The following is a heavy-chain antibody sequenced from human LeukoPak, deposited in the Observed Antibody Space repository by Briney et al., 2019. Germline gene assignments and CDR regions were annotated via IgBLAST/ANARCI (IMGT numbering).Heavy chain of an antibody. J-gene: IGHJ4*02. D-gene: IGHD5-24*01. CDR1: GSGFTSYW. V-gene: IGHV5-51*01. Sequence: GESLEISFQASGSGFTSYWIGWVRPMPGKGLELMGYIYPGDSDTRYSPSFQGQVTISVDRSINTAYLQWSNVKASDAAMYFCARMRNGYHLYDYWGQGALVTVSS. CDR3: ARMRNGYHLYDY. CDR2: IYPGDSDT.